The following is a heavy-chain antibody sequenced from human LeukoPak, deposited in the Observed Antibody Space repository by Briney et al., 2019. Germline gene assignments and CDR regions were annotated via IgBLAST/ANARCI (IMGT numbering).Heavy chain of an antibody. Sequence: GGSLRLSCAASGFTFSGSAMHWVRQASGKGLEWVGRIRSKANSYATAYAASVKGRFTVSRDDSKNTAYLQMNSLKTEDTAVYYCSRGSSGSTGYYYGMDVWGQGTTVTVSS. CDR2: IRSKANSYAT. J-gene: IGHJ6*02. V-gene: IGHV3-73*01. CDR1: GFTFSGSA. D-gene: IGHD6-19*01. CDR3: SRGSSGSTGYYYGMDV.